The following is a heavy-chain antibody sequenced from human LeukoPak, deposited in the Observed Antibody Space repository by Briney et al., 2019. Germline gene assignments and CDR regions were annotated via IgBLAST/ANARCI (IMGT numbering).Heavy chain of an antibody. CDR1: GFTFSSYW. CDR3: ARDWGRYCSGGFCDVLGY. V-gene: IGHV3-7*01. J-gene: IGHJ4*02. Sequence: PGGSLRLSCAASGFTFSSYWMSWVRQAPGKGLEWVANIKQDGSEKYYVDSVKGRFTISRDNAKNSLYLQMNSLRAEDTAVYYCARDWGRYCSGGFCDVLGYWGQGTLVTVSS. D-gene: IGHD2-15*01. CDR2: IKQDGSEK.